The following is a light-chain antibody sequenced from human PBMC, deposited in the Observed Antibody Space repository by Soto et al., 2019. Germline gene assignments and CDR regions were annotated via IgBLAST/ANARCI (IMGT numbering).Light chain of an antibody. CDR3: SSYTSSSTVV. V-gene: IGLV2-14*01. CDR1: NSDVGGYNY. CDR2: DVS. J-gene: IGLJ2*01. Sequence: QSALTQPASVSGSPGQSITISCTGTNSDVGGYNYVSWYQQHLGKAPKLMIYDVSNRPSGVSTRFSGSKSGNTASLTISGLQAEDEADYYCSSYTSSSTVVFGGGTKLTVL.